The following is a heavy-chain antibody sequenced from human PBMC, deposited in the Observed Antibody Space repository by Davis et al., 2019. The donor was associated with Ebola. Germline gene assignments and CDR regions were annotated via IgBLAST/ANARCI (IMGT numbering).Heavy chain of an antibody. Sequence: ASVKVSCKASGGTFSSYAISWVRQAPGQGLEWMGWINPNSGGTNYAQKFQGRVTMTRDTSISTAYMELSRLRSDDTAVYYCAKTDYDFWSGRETGAFDIWGQGTMVTVSS. D-gene: IGHD3-3*01. V-gene: IGHV1-2*02. CDR2: INPNSGGT. CDR1: GGTFSSYA. J-gene: IGHJ3*02. CDR3: AKTDYDFWSGRETGAFDI.